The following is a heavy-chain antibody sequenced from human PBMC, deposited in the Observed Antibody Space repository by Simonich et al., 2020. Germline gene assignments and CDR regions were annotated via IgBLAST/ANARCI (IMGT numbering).Heavy chain of an antibody. Sequence: QVQLQESGPGLVKPSETLSLTCTVSGGFISSYYWSWIRQPPGKGLEWIGYIYYSGSTNYNPALKSRVTISGDTAKNQFSLKLSSVTAADTAVYYCARHGNWGYFDYWGQGTLVTVSS. CDR2: IYYSGST. CDR1: GGFISSYY. CDR3: ARHGNWGYFDY. V-gene: IGHV4-59*08. D-gene: IGHD7-27*01. J-gene: IGHJ4*02.